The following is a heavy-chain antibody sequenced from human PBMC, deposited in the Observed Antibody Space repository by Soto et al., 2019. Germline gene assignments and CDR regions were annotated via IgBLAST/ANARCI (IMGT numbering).Heavy chain of an antibody. CDR3: ASEWVVVAAEGAFDI. Sequence: GGSLRLSCAASGFTFSSYSMNWVRQAPGKGLEWVSSISSSRSYIYYADSVKGRFTISRDNAKNSLYLQMNSLRAEDTAVYYCASEWVVVAAEGAFDIWGQGTMVTVSS. CDR1: GFTFSSYS. D-gene: IGHD2-15*01. J-gene: IGHJ3*02. CDR2: ISSSRSYI. V-gene: IGHV3-21*01.